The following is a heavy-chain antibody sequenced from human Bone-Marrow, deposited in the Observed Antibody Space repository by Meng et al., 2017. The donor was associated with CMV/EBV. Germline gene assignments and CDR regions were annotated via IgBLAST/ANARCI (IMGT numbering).Heavy chain of an antibody. D-gene: IGHD5-18*01. V-gene: IGHV3-23*01. CDR1: GFTFSSYA. J-gene: IGHJ4*02. Sequence: ETLSLTCAASGFTFSSYAMSWVRQAPGKGLEWVSAISGSGGSTYYADSVKGRFTISRDNSKNTLYLQMNSLRAEDTAVYYCAKGGFPIHYYIDYWGQGTLVTVSS. CDR3: AKGGFPIHYYIDY. CDR2: ISGSGGST.